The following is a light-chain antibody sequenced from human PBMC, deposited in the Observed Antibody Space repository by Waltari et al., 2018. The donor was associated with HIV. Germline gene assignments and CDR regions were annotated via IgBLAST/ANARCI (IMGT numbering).Light chain of an antibody. CDR2: GNT. J-gene: IGLJ3*02. CDR3: QSYDNTVNGWV. V-gene: IGLV1-40*01. CDR1: SSNIGTNND. Sequence: QSVLTQPPSVSGAPGQNVTVPCPGSSSNIGTNNDVNWYQFLPGEVPKLLIYGNTIRPAGVPGRFSGSSSGTSASLAITGLQPADEADYYCQSYDNTVNGWVFGGGTRVTV.